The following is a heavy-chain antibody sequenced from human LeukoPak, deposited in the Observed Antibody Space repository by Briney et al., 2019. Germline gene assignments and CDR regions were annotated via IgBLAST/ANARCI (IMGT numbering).Heavy chain of an antibody. CDR1: RFTFSSYE. J-gene: IGHJ4*02. V-gene: IGHV3-48*03. CDR2: ISSGSGSTI. Sequence: GGSLRLSCAASRFTFSSYEMNWVRQAPGKGLEWVSYISSGSGSTIYYADSLKGRFTISRDNAKNSLYLQMNSLRAEDTALYYCARATGGNYLDYWGQGTLVTVSS. CDR3: ARATGGNYLDY. D-gene: IGHD2-8*02.